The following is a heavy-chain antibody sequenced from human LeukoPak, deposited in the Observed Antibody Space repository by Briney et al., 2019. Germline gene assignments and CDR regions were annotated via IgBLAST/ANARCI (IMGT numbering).Heavy chain of an antibody. Sequence: SETLSLTCTVSGGSISSYYWSWIRQPPGRGLEWIGYIYYSGSTNYNPSLKSRVTISVDTSKNQFSLKLSSVTAADTAVYYCARGGYYFDYWGQGTLVTVSS. D-gene: IGHD5-12*01. J-gene: IGHJ4*02. CDR3: ARGGYYFDY. V-gene: IGHV4-59*01. CDR2: IYYSGST. CDR1: GGSISSYY.